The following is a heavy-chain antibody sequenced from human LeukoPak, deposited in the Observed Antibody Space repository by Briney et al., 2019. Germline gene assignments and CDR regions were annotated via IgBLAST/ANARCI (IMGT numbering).Heavy chain of an antibody. CDR3: STGMLTETTHVSY. D-gene: IGHD1-7*01. CDR2: IKSKTEGGTT. CDR1: GFTFSNAW. Sequence: SGGSLRLSCAASGFTFSNAWMSWVRQAPGKGLEWVGRIKSKTEGGTTDYAAPVKGRFTISRDDSKNTLYVQMNSLKIEDTAVYYCSTGMLTETTHVSYWGQGTLVTVSS. V-gene: IGHV3-15*01. J-gene: IGHJ4*02.